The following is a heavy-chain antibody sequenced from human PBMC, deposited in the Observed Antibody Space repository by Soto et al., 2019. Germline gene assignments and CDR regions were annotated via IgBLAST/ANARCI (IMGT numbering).Heavy chain of an antibody. CDR2: IIAYNGNT. V-gene: IGHV1-18*01. Sequence: QVQLVQSGAEVKKPGASVKVSCKASGYTFTSYGISWVRQAPGQGLEWMGWIIAYNGNTNYAQKLQGRVSTTTDTSTRPAYMEVRRLRSADTAVYYCARVLTPGLVVQWGQGTLVTVSS. J-gene: IGHJ4*02. CDR3: ARVLTPGLVVQ. CDR1: GYTFTSYG. D-gene: IGHD2-15*01.